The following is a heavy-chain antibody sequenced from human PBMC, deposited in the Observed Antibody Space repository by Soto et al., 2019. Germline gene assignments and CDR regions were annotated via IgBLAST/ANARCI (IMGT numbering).Heavy chain of an antibody. J-gene: IGHJ6*02. Sequence: QLQLVQSGAEVKKPGSSVKVSCKASGGTFSSYAISWVRQAPGQGLEWMGGIIPIFGTANYAQKFQGRVRITADESTSTDYMELSSLRSEDTAVYYCARDGEDLILTYGMDVWGQGTTVTVSS. CDR2: IIPIFGTA. CDR1: GGTFSSYA. CDR3: ARDGEDLILTYGMDV. V-gene: IGHV1-69*01. D-gene: IGHD2-15*01.